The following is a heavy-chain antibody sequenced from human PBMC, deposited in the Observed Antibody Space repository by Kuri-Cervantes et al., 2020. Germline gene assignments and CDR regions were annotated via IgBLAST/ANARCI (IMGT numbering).Heavy chain of an antibody. CDR3: VRESSYGFDI. D-gene: IGHD3-10*01. J-gene: IGHJ3*02. CDR1: GFPFTSCS. CDR2: ISNSGSTI. V-gene: IGHV3-48*01. Sequence: GESLKISCSASGFPFTSCSMNWVRQAPGKGLEWVSYISNSGSTIHYADSVRGRMTVSRDNAKNSLYLQMNSLRVEDTAVYYCVRESSYGFDIWGQGTTVTVSS.